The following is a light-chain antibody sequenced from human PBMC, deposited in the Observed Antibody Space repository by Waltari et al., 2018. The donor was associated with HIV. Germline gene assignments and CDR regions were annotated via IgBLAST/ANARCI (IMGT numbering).Light chain of an antibody. CDR2: GKN. CDR3: NSRDSSGNHLV. V-gene: IGLV3-19*01. J-gene: IGLJ2*01. CDR1: SPRSYY. Sequence: SSELTQDPAVSVALGQTVRTTCQGDSPRSYYASWYQQKPGQAPVLVIYGKNNRPSGIPDRFSGSYSGNTASLTITGAQAEDEADYYCNSRDSSGNHLVFGGGTKLTVL.